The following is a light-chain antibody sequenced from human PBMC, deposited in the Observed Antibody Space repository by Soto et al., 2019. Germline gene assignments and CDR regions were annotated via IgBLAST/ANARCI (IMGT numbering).Light chain of an antibody. J-gene: IGKJ1*01. CDR3: QHFVNSLTWT. Sequence: EILLTKYPAPLSVSPGERVTLSCRAIQSVRGSKVAWYQQKPGEAPRLLIFGASTRATGIPARFSGGGSGTDFTLTISSLEPEDFAVYYCQHFVNSLTWTFGQGTKVDIK. CDR1: QSVRGSK. V-gene: IGKV3-15*01. CDR2: GAS.